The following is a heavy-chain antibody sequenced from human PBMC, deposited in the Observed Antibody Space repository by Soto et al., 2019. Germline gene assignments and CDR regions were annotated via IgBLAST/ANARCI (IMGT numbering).Heavy chain of an antibody. CDR2: INAGNGNT. CDR1: GYTFTSYA. Sequence: QVQLVQSGAEVKKPGASVKVSCKASGYTFTSYAMHWVRQAPGQRLEWMGWINAGNGNTKYSQQFQGRVTNTRDTSASTAYMELSSLRSEDTAVYYCARERGASSGGGAPRRADYFDYWGQGTLVTVSS. CDR3: ARERGASSGGGAPRRADYFDY. D-gene: IGHD2-21*01. J-gene: IGHJ4*02. V-gene: IGHV1-3*01.